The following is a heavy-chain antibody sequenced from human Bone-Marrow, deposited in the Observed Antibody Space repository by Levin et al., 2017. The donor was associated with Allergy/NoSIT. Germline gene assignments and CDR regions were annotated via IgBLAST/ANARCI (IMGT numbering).Heavy chain of an antibody. D-gene: IGHD3-10*01. V-gene: IGHV3-23*01. CDR2: ISGGGDAT. Sequence: GGSLRLSCAASGFTFASSAMNWVRQAPGKGLEWVSTISGGGDATYYADSVKGRFTISRDNSKSTLYLLMNSLSAADTAVYYCARSSRSSSAPYYFGSWGQGTLVTVSS. J-gene: IGHJ4*02. CDR3: ARSSRSSSAPYYFGS. CDR1: GFTFASSA.